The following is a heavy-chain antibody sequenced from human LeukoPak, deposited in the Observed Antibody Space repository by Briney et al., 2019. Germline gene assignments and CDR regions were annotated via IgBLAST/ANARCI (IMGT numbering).Heavy chain of an antibody. Sequence: GSSVKVSCKTSGGTFSNFAFNWVRQAPGQGLEWMGIINPSGGSTSYAQKFQGRVTMTRDTSTSTVYMELSSLRSEDTAVYYCARDGAADYYYYYMDVWGKGTTVTISS. CDR3: ARDGAADYYYYYMDV. CDR1: GGTFSNFA. CDR2: INPSGGST. J-gene: IGHJ6*03. D-gene: IGHD6-13*01. V-gene: IGHV1-46*01.